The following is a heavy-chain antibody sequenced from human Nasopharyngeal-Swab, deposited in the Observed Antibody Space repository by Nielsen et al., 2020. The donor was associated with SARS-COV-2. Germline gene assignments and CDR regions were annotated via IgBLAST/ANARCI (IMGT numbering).Heavy chain of an antibody. D-gene: IGHD3-3*01. CDR3: VKARITIFGVVISSYCYYGMDV. J-gene: IGHJ6*02. CDR2: ISSNGGST. CDR1: GFTFSSYA. Sequence: ESLKISCSASGFTFSSYAMHWVRQAPGKGLEYVSAISSNGGSTYYADSVKGRFTISRDNSKNTLYLQMSSLRAEDTAVYYCVKARITIFGVVISSYCYYGMDVWGQGTTVTVSS. V-gene: IGHV3-64D*06.